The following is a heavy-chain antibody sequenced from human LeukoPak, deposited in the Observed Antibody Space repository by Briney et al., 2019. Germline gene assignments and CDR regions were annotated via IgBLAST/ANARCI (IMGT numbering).Heavy chain of an antibody. D-gene: IGHD4-11*01. CDR3: ARDRVRGNSNPFFDY. CDR1: GGSVSSGTYY. Sequence: SETLSLTCTVSGGSVSSGTYYWSWIRQPPGKGLAWIGYIYYSGTTNYNPSLKSRVTISVDTSKNQFSLKLSSVTAADTAVYYCARDRVRGNSNPFFDYWGQGTLVTVSS. CDR2: IYYSGTT. J-gene: IGHJ4*02. V-gene: IGHV4-61*01.